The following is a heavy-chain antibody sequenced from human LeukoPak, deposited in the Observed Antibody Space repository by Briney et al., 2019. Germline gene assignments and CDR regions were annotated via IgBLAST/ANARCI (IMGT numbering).Heavy chain of an antibody. CDR1: GFTFSSYA. CDR2: ISYDGSNK. D-gene: IGHD1-26*01. J-gene: IGHJ6*03. V-gene: IGHV3-30-3*01. Sequence: PGGSLRLSCAASGFTFSSYAMHWVRQAPGKGLEWVAVISYDGSNKYYADSVKGRFTISRDNSKNTLYLQMNSLRAEDTAVYYCARAEGSYSMYYYMDVWGKGTTVTVSS. CDR3: ARAEGSYSMYYYMDV.